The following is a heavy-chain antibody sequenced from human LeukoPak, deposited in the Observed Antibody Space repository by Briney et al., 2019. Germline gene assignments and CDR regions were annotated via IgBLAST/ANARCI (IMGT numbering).Heavy chain of an antibody. CDR3: AKVKIQLWLRGYFDY. D-gene: IGHD5-18*01. Sequence: GSLRLSCAASGFTFSSYAMSWVRQAPGKGLEWVSAISGSGGSTYYADSVKGRFTISRDNSKNTLYLQMNSLRAEDTAVYYCAKVKIQLWLRGYFDYWGQGTLVTVSS. V-gene: IGHV3-23*01. CDR1: GFTFSSYA. J-gene: IGHJ4*02. CDR2: ISGSGGST.